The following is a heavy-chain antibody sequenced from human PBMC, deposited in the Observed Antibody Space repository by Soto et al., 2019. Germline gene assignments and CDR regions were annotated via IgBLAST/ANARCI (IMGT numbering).Heavy chain of an antibody. CDR3: ARVAYCGGDCYRGFDP. V-gene: IGHV4-30-2*01. CDR2: IYHSGST. J-gene: IGHJ5*02. D-gene: IGHD2-21*02. Sequence: TSETLSLTCAVSGGSISSGGYYWGWIRQPPGKGLEWIGYIYHSGSTYYNPSLKSRVTISVDRSKNQFSLKLSSVTAADTAVYYCARVAYCGGDCYRGFDPWGQGTLVTVSS. CDR1: GGSISSGGYY.